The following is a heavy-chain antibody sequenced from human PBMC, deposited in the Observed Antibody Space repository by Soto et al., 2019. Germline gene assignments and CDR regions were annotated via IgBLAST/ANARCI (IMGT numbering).Heavy chain of an antibody. V-gene: IGHV1-18*01. CDR2: ISAYNGNT. J-gene: IGHJ4*02. D-gene: IGHD6-6*01. CDR3: ARVPHIRGQLAPFDY. Sequence: QVQLVQSGAEVKKPGASVKVSCKASGYTFTSYGISWVRQAPGQGLEWMGWISAYNGNTNYAQKLQGRVTLTTDTSTSTAYMELRSLRSDDTAVYYCARVPHIRGQLAPFDYWGQGTLVTVSS. CDR1: GYTFTSYG.